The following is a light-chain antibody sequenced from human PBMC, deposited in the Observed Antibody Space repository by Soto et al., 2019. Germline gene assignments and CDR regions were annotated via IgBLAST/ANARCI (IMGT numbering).Light chain of an antibody. CDR2: GAS. CDR1: QSVSSSY. Sequence: EIVLTQSPGTLSLSPGERATLSCRASQSVSSSYLAWYQQKPGQAPRLLIYGASSRATGIPDRFSGSGSGTDFTLTISRLEPEDFAVDYCQHYGSFVYTFGQGTKLEIK. CDR3: QHYGSFVYT. J-gene: IGKJ2*01. V-gene: IGKV3-20*01.